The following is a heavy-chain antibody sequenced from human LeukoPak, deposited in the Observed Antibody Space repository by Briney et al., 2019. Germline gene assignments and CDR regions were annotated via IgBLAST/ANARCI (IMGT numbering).Heavy chain of an antibody. D-gene: IGHD5-18*01. CDR1: GFTFSSYA. J-gene: IGHJ4*02. V-gene: IGHV3-23*01. CDR3: ANRGYVTYYFDC. CDR2: ISGSGGTT. Sequence: GGSLRLSCAASGFTFSSYAMTWVRQAPGKGLEWVSVISGSGGTTYYADSVKGRFTISRDNSKNTLYLQMNSLRAEDTAVYYCANRGYVTYYFDCWGQGTLVTVSS.